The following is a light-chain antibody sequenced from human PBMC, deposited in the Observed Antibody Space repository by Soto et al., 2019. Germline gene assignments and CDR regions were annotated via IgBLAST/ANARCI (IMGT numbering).Light chain of an antibody. CDR3: QVCDSSSDLPL. J-gene: IGLJ2*01. V-gene: IGLV3-21*02. Sequence: SYELTQPPSVSVAPGQTARITCGGNNIGSKSVHWYQQKPGQAPVLVVYDDSDRPSGIPERFSGSNSGNTATLTISRVEAGDDDASYCQVCDSSSDLPLFCGGTKVTVL. CDR2: DDS. CDR1: NIGSKS.